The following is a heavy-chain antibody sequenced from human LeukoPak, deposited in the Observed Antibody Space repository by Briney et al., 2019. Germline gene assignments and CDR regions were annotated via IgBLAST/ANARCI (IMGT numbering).Heavy chain of an antibody. CDR3: XTEGDYRXAYFS. CDR1: GFTFSSYS. J-gene: IGHJ5*02. Sequence: PGGSLRLSCAASGFTFSSYSMNWVRRAPGKGLEWVSYISSSSSTIYYAYSVRGRSTISKDNAKNSLYLQMNSLRVEDTAVYYCXTEGDYRXAYFSWGQGTLVTVSS. V-gene: IGHV3-48*04. D-gene: IGHD4-11*01. CDR2: ISSSSSTI.